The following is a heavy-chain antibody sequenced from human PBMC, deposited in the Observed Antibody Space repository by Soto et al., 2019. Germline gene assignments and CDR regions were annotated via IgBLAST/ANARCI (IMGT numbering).Heavy chain of an antibody. J-gene: IGHJ6*02. V-gene: IGHV3-74*01. Sequence: EVQLVESGGGLVQPGGSLRLSCAASGFTFSSYWMHWVRQAPGKGLVWVSRINSDGSSTSYADSVKGRFTISRDNAKNTLYLQMNSLRAEDTAVYYCARTSGPHYDFWSGYYTFYYYGMDVWGQGTTVTVSS. CDR1: GFTFSSYW. CDR2: INSDGSST. D-gene: IGHD3-3*01. CDR3: ARTSGPHYDFWSGYYTFYYYGMDV.